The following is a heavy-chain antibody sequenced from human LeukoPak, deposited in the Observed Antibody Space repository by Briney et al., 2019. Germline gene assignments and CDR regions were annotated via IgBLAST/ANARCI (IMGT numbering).Heavy chain of an antibody. Sequence: ETLSLTCTVSGSSISSYYWSWIRQPPGKGLEWIGYIYYSGSTNYNPSLKSRVTISVDTSKNQFSLRLSSVTAADTAVYYCARAPPWDYDSSGYHFDYWGQGALVTVSS. V-gene: IGHV4-59*01. D-gene: IGHD3-22*01. CDR1: GSSISSYY. CDR3: ARAPPWDYDSSGYHFDY. J-gene: IGHJ4*02. CDR2: IYYSGST.